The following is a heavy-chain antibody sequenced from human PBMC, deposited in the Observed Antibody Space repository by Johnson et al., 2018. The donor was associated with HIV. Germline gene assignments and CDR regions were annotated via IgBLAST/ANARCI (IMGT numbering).Heavy chain of an antibody. CDR1: GFMFSDYY. Sequence: QVLLVESGGGLVKPGGSLRLSCAASGFMFSDYYMNWIRQAPGKGLEWISYISPTSNNIYYAESVKGRFTISRDNAKNSLYLQINTLRAEDTAVYYCARERATLWFRASGAAFDIWGQGTTVTVSS. V-gene: IGHV3-11*04. CDR2: ISPTSNNI. J-gene: IGHJ3*02. CDR3: ARERATLWFRASGAAFDI. D-gene: IGHD3-10*01.